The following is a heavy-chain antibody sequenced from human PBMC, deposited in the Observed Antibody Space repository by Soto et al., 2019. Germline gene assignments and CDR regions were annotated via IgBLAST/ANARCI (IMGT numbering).Heavy chain of an antibody. D-gene: IGHD6-19*01. CDR3: ARDSSSGWSAYYYYYGMDV. Sequence: ASVKVSCKASGYTFTSYYMHWVRQAPGQGLEWMGIINPSGGSTSYAQKFQGRVTMTRDTSTSTVYMELSSLRSEDTAVYYCARDSSSGWSAYYYYYGMDVWGQGTTVTAP. CDR2: INPSGGST. V-gene: IGHV1-46*01. J-gene: IGHJ6*02. CDR1: GYTFTSYY.